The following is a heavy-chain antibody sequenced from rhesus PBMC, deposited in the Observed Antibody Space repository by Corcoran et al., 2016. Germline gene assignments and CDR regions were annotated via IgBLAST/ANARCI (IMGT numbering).Heavy chain of an antibody. CDR1: GYSISRGYG. CDR3: ARVNGERQLEGY. J-gene: IGHJ4*01. D-gene: IGHD1-14*01. V-gene: IGHV4-127*01. CDR2: IGGCSGST. Sequence: QVQLQESGPGLVKPSETLSLTCAVSGYSISRGYGWSWIRQPRGKGLEGSGYIGGCSGSTNYNPSRKSRVTISKDTSKNQFSLKLSSVTAADTAVYYCARVNGERQLEGYWGQGVLVTVSS.